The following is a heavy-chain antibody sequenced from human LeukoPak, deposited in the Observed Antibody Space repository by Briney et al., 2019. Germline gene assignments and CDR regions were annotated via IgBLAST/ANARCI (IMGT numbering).Heavy chain of an antibody. V-gene: IGHV3-23*01. Sequence: QSGGSLRLSCAASRFSFSAYPMGWVRRAPGRGLEWVSGISAGGDLTFHADPVKGRFTISRDNSKNTLYLQMNSLRADDTAEYYCAKVPSAHYYGSGSAPYYFDYWGQGTLVTVSS. D-gene: IGHD3-10*01. CDR1: RFSFSAYP. CDR2: ISAGGDLT. CDR3: AKVPSAHYYGSGSAPYYFDY. J-gene: IGHJ4*02.